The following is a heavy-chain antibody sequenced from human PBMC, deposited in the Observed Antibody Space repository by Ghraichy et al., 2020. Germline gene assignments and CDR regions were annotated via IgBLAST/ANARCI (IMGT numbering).Heavy chain of an antibody. CDR3: ASSQLLYGVDY. J-gene: IGHJ4*02. V-gene: IGHV4-34*01. CDR2: INHSGST. D-gene: IGHD2-2*02. CDR1: GGSFSGYY. Sequence: YAVYGGSFSGYYWSWIRQPPGKGLEWIGEINHSGSTNYNPSLKSRVTISVDTSKNQFSLKLSSVTAADTAVYYCASSQLLYGVDYWGQGTLVTVSS.